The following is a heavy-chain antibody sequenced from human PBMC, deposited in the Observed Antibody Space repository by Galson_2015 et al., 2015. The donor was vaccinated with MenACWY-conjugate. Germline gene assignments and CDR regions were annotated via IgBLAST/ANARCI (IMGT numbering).Heavy chain of an antibody. CDR2: ISSSSTI. V-gene: IGHV3-48*01. D-gene: IGHD1-1*01. Sequence: SLRLSCAASGFTFSSYSMNWVRQAPGKGLEWVSYISSSSTIYYADSVKGRFTISRDNAKNSLYLQMNSLRAEDTAVYYCARVKWLEPTTSSSDYWGQGTLVTVSS. J-gene: IGHJ4*02. CDR1: GFTFSSYS. CDR3: ARVKWLEPTTSSSDY.